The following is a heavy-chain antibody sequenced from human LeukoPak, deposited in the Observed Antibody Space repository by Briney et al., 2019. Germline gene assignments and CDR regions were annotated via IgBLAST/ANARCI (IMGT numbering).Heavy chain of an antibody. V-gene: IGHV3-23*01. CDR1: GFTFSSYA. CDR3: AKDPVGSSSSWVDY. D-gene: IGHD6-13*01. CDR2: ISGSGGST. J-gene: IGHJ4*02. Sequence: GSLRLSCAASGFTFSSYAMSWVRQAPGKGLEWVSAISGSGGSTYYADSVKGRFTISRDNSKNTLYLQMNSLRAEDTAVYYCAKDPVGSSSSWVDYWGQGTLVTVSS.